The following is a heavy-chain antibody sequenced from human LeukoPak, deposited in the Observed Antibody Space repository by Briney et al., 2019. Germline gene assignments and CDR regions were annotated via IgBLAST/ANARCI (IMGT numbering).Heavy chain of an antibody. CDR3: AKATGTTSSRNLDY. CDR1: GFTFSTFW. J-gene: IGHJ4*02. D-gene: IGHD1-1*01. Sequence: GGSLRLSCAASGFTFSTFWMTWVRQAPGKGLEWVANINQEGSAKYHVDSVKGRFTISRDNAKNSLYLQMNSLRAEDTAVYYCAKATGTTSSRNLDYWGQGTLVTVSS. CDR2: INQEGSAK. V-gene: IGHV3-7*05.